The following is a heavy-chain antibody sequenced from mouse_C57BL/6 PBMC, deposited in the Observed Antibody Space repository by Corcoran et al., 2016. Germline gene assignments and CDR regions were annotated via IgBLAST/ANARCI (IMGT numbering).Heavy chain of an antibody. CDR1: GYTFTTSG. CDR3: ARYYDYDGAWFAY. D-gene: IGHD2-4*01. V-gene: IGHV9-3*01. CDR2: INTYSGVP. J-gene: IGHJ3*01. Sequence: QIQLVQSGPELKKPGETVKISCKASGYTFTTSGMSWVKQAPGKGLKWMGWINTYSGVPTYADDFKGRFAFPLETSASTAYLQINNLKNEDTATYFCARYYDYDGAWFAYWGQGTLVTVSA.